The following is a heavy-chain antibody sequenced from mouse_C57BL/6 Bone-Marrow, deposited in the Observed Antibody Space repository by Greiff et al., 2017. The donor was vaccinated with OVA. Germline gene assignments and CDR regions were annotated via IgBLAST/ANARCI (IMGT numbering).Heavy chain of an antibody. D-gene: IGHD2-1*01. J-gene: IGHJ1*03. V-gene: IGHV1-53*01. CDR3: AERAYGNYRYFDV. Sequence: VQLQQPGTELVKPGASVKLSCKASGYTFTSYWMHWVKQRPGQGLEWIGNINPSNGGTNYNEKFKSKATLTVDKSSSTAYMQLSSLTSEDAAVYYCAERAYGNYRYFDVWGTGTTVTVSS. CDR1: GYTFTSYW. CDR2: INPSNGGT.